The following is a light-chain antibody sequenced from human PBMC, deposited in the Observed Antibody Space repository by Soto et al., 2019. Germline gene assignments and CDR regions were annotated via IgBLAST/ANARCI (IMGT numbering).Light chain of an antibody. CDR2: DVS. CDR3: SSYTTSNTRQIV. CDR1: SSDVGGYTY. Sequence: QPVLTQPASVSVSPGQAITISCTGTSSDVGGYTYVSWYQQHPGKAPKFIIYDVSNRPSGVSNRFSGSKSGNTASLTISGLQAEDEADYYCSSYTTSNTRQIVFGTGTKVTVL. J-gene: IGLJ1*01. V-gene: IGLV2-14*01.